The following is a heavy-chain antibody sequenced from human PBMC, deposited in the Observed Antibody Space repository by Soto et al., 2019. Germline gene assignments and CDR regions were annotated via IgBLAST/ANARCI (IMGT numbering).Heavy chain of an antibody. CDR1: GFTFSYYW. J-gene: IGHJ4*02. Sequence: GGSLRLSCAASGFTFSYYWMHWVRQAPGQGLVWVSRIHSDGSSTTYADSVKGRFTISRDNAKNTLYLQMNSLRAEDTAVYDCAREMAALNYFDYWGQGTLVTVSS. CDR2: IHSDGSST. V-gene: IGHV3-74*01. CDR3: AREMAALNYFDY. D-gene: IGHD2-15*01.